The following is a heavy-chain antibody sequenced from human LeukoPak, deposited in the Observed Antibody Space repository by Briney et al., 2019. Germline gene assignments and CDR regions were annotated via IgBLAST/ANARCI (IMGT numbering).Heavy chain of an antibody. V-gene: IGHV3-11*04. CDR2: SSSSGSTI. CDR1: GFTFREYL. Sequence: GGSLTLSCTASGFTFREYLMSWIRQAPGKGLEWVSYSSSSGSTIYYAGSVKGRFTIYRDNANNSRYLQTKTLRAEDTAVYSCARGADGVSSNSRGWFDPWGQGTLVTVSS. CDR3: ARGADGVSSNSRGWFDP. D-gene: IGHD2-15*01. J-gene: IGHJ5*02.